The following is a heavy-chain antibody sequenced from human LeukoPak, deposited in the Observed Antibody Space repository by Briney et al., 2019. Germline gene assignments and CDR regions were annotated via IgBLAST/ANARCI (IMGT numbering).Heavy chain of an antibody. D-gene: IGHD4-17*01. V-gene: IGHV1-8*01. Sequence: ASVKVSCKASGYTFTSYDINWVRQATGQGLEWMGWMNPNSGNTGYAQKFQGRVTMTRNTSISTAYMELSSLRSEDTAVYCCARNYGDYFAFDIWGQGTMVTVSS. CDR2: MNPNSGNT. CDR1: GYTFTSYD. CDR3: ARNYGDYFAFDI. J-gene: IGHJ3*02.